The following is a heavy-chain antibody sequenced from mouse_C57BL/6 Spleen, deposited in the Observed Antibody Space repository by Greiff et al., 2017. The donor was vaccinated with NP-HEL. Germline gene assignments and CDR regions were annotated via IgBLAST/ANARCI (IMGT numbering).Heavy chain of an antibody. J-gene: IGHJ4*01. V-gene: IGHV1-55*01. CDR1: GYTFTSYW. Sequence: VQLQQPGAELVKPGASVKMSCKASGYTFTSYWITWVKQRPGQGLEWIGDIYPGSGSTNYNEKFKSKATLTVDTSSSTAYMQLSSLTSEDSAVYYCARWSTVVEGAMDYWGQGTSVTVSS. CDR2: IYPGSGST. D-gene: IGHD1-1*01. CDR3: ARWSTVVEGAMDY.